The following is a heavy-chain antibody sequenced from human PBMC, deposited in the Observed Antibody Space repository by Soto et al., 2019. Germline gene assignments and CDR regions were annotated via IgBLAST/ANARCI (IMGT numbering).Heavy chain of an antibody. V-gene: IGHV3-7*03. J-gene: IGHJ6*02. D-gene: IGHD3-3*01. CDR1: GFTFSSFW. CDR2: IKQDGSEK. Sequence: EVQLVESGGGLVQPGGSLRISCAVSGFTFSSFWMSWVRQAPGKGLEWVATIKQDGSEKYYVDSVKGRFTISRDNAENSLYLHMNSLSAEDTAVYFCAKEGGDFWSGYYILYGMDVWGQGTTVTVSS. CDR3: AKEGGDFWSGYYILYGMDV.